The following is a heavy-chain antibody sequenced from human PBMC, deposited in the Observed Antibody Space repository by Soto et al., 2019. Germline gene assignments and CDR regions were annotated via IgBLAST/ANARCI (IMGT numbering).Heavy chain of an antibody. CDR1: GASISSGGSY. J-gene: IGHJ6*02. CDR2: ISYTGST. D-gene: IGHD2-8*01. V-gene: IGHV4-31*03. Sequence: QVQLQQSGPGLVKPSQTLSLTCTVSGASISSGGSYWAWIRQHPGKGLEWIGYISYTGSTFYTPSLERRVTISLDTSKNQFPLDLRSMTVADAAVYYCSRAQGELTRSIDVCNPFYYNDGMDVLSQGTTVTVSS. CDR3: SRAQGELTRSIDVCNPFYYNDGMDV.